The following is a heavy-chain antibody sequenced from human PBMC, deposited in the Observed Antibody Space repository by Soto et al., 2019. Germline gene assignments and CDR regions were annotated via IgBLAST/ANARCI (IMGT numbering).Heavy chain of an antibody. CDR1: GFTFSSYA. CDR2: ISYDGSHK. J-gene: IGHJ6*02. V-gene: IGHV3-30-3*01. D-gene: IGHD2-2*01. Sequence: GGSLRLSCVGSGFTFSSYAMHWVRQAPGKGLEWVAVISYDGSHKYYADSVQGRVTISRDNSDKTLYVQMNSLRGEDTAVYYCAREVVAPPEYYYGMDVWGQGTTVTVSS. CDR3: AREVVAPPEYYYGMDV.